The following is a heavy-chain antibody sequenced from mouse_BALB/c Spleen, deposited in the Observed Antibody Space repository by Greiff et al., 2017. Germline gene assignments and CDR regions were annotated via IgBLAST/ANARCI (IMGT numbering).Heavy chain of an antibody. J-gene: IGHJ3*01. CDR1: GFSLSRYS. CDR2: IWGGGSK. Sequence: VHVVESGPGLVAPSQSLSITCTVSGFSLSRYSVHWVRQPPGKGLEWLGMIWGGGSKDYNSALKSRLSISKDNSKSQVFLQMNSLQTDDTAMYYCARKGKYYGYPCYGGQGTLVTVSA. V-gene: IGHV2-6-4*01. CDR3: ARKGKYYGYPCY. D-gene: IGHD1-2*01.